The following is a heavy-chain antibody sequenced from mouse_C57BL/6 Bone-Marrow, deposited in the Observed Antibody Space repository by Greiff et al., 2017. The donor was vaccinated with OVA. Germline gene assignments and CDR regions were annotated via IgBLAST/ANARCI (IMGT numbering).Heavy chain of an antibody. Sequence: EVQLQQSGAELVRPGASVKLSCTASGFNIKDDYMHWVKQRPEQGLEWIGWIDPENGDTEYASKFQGKATITADTSSNTAYLQLSSLTSEDTAVYYCTRAGELDYWGQGTTLTVSS. V-gene: IGHV14-4*01. CDR2: IDPENGDT. J-gene: IGHJ2*01. CDR3: TRAGELDY. CDR1: GFNIKDDY.